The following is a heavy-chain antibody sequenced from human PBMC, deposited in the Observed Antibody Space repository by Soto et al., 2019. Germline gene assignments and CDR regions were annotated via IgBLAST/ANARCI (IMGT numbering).Heavy chain of an antibody. J-gene: IGHJ6*02. Sequence: GGLSSYTIRRVRQAPVQGLEWMGGIIPIFGTANYAQKFQGRVTITADESTSTAYMELSSLRSEDTAVYYCARGIFEASPGYYGMDVWGQGSKVPV. CDR3: ARGIFEASPGYYGMDV. V-gene: IGHV1-69*01. D-gene: IGHD3-3*01. CDR2: IIPIFGTA. CDR1: GGLSSYT.